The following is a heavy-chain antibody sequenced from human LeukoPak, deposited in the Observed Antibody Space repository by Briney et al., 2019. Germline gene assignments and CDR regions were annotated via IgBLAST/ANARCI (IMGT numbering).Heavy chain of an antibody. CDR1: GGSISSYY. Sequence: SETLSLTCTVSGGSISSYYWSWIRQPPGKGLEWIGYIYYSGSTNYNPSLKSRVTISVDTSKNQFPLKLSSVTAADTAVYYCARGGSGYDYAFDYWGQGTLVTVSS. V-gene: IGHV4-59*01. CDR3: ARGGSGYDYAFDY. D-gene: IGHD5-12*01. CDR2: IYYSGST. J-gene: IGHJ4*02.